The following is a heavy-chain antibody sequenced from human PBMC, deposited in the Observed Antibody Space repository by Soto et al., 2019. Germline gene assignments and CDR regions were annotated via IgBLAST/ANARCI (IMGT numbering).Heavy chain of an antibody. Sequence: ASVKVSCKASGYTFTGYYMHWVRQAPGQGLEWMGWINPNSGGTNYAQKFQGRVTMTGDTSISTAYMELSRLRSDDTAVYYCARVAIHEFRFWSGYDWFDPWGQGTLVTVSS. D-gene: IGHD3-3*01. CDR3: ARVAIHEFRFWSGYDWFDP. V-gene: IGHV1-2*02. CDR1: GYTFTGYY. J-gene: IGHJ5*02. CDR2: INPNSGGT.